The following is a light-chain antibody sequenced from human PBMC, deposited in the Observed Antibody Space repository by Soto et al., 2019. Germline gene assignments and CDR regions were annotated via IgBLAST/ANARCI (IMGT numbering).Light chain of an antibody. Sequence: IQLTQSPSSLSPSVGGTFTITCRASQSISSYLNWYQQKPGKAPKLLISAASTLQSGVPSRFSGSGSGTEFTLTITSLQTEDVATYYCQQLNNHPRTFGQGTKVEIK. CDR1: QSISSY. CDR2: AAS. CDR3: QQLNNHPRT. V-gene: IGKV1-9*01. J-gene: IGKJ1*01.